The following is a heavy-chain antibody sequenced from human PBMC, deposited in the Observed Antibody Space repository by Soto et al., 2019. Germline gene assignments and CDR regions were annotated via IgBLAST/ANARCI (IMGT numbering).Heavy chain of an antibody. CDR1: GFTFSSFA. CDR3: AKGTAVTTGDMAY. CDR2: LTGSGDST. J-gene: IGHJ4*02. V-gene: IGHV3-23*01. Sequence: EVQLLESGGGLVQPGGSLRLSWAASGFTFSSFAMTWVRQAPGKGLEWVSSLTGSGDSTYYTDSVKGRFTISRDNAKNTLYLQMNSLRADDTALYYCAKGTAVTTGDMAYWGQGTLVTVSS. D-gene: IGHD4-17*01.